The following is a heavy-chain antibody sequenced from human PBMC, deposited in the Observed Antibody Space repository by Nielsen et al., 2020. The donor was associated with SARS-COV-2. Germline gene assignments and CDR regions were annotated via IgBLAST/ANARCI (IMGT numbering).Heavy chain of an antibody. Sequence: GESLKISCSASGFTFSSYAMHWVRQAPGKGLEYVSAISSNGGSTYYADSVKGRFTISRDNSKNTLYLQMSSLRAEDTAVYYCAKDGALWFGEPRGHNWFDPWGQGTLVTVSS. V-gene: IGHV3-64D*06. D-gene: IGHD3-10*01. CDR2: ISSNGGST. CDR3: AKDGALWFGEPRGHNWFDP. J-gene: IGHJ5*02. CDR1: GFTFSSYA.